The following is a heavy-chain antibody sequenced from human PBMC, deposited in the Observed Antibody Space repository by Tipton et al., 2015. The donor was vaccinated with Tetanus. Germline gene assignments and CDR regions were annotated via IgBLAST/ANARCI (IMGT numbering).Heavy chain of an antibody. J-gene: IGHJ2*01. Sequence: LRLSCTVSGGSVSRGSYYWNWIRQPPGKGLEWIGYSFYNENTNYNPSLKSRVTISADTSKNQVSLRLNSVTAADTAVYFCARGGWFPTYFDLWGRGTLVTVSS. CDR2: SFYNENT. CDR3: ARGGWFPTYFDL. D-gene: IGHD6-19*01. V-gene: IGHV4-61*01. CDR1: GGSVSRGSYY.